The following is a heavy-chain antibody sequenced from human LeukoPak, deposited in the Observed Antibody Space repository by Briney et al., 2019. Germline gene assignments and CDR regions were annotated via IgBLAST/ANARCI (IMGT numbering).Heavy chain of an antibody. V-gene: IGHV3-23*01. D-gene: IGHD6-19*01. CDR1: GFTFSSYA. CDR2: ISGSGGST. J-gene: IGHJ5*02. CDR3: AKDHHRRAVAGTDWFDP. Sequence: GGSLRLSCAASGFTFSSYAMSWVRQAPGKGLEWVSAISGSGGSTYYADSVKGRFTIPRDNSKNTLYLQMNSLRAEDTAVYYCAKDHHRRAVAGTDWFDPWGQGTLVTVSS.